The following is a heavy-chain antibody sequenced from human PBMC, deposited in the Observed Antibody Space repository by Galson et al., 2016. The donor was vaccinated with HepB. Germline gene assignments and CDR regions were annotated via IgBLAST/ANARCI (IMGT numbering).Heavy chain of an antibody. CDR3: ARETLFGGLLGYLTGLDY. Sequence: TLSLTCTVSGGSISSGDYYWTWIRQPPGKGLEWIGYIYYTGTTYYSPSLKSRVTMSVDTSKNQFSLKLTSLTAADTAVYFCARETLFGGLLGYLTGLDYWGQGTRVTVSS. J-gene: IGHJ4*02. V-gene: IGHV4-30-4*01. D-gene: IGHD3-10*02. CDR1: GGSISSGDYY. CDR2: IYYTGTT.